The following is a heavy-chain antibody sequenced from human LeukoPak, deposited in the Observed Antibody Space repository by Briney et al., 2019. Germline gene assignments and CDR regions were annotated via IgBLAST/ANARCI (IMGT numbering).Heavy chain of an antibody. CDR1: GFTFSSYE. Sequence: GGSLKLSCAASGFTFSSYEMNWVRQAPGKGLEWVSYISSSGSTIYYADSVKGRFTISRDNAKNSLYLQMNSLRAEDTAVYYCAREGILTGYSDYWGQGTLVTVSS. CDR2: ISSSGSTI. D-gene: IGHD3-9*01. CDR3: AREGILTGYSDY. J-gene: IGHJ4*02. V-gene: IGHV3-48*03.